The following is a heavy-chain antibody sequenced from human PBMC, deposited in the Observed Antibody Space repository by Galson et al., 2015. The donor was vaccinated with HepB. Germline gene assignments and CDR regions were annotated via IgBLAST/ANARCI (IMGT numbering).Heavy chain of an antibody. CDR1: GFTFSSYA. V-gene: IGHV3-23*01. CDR3: AREGYGGGLGWDEPYFDY. D-gene: IGHD3-16*01. CDR2: ISGSGGST. J-gene: IGHJ4*02. Sequence: SLRLSCAASGFTFSSYAMSWVRQAPGKGLEWVSAISGSGGSTYYADSVKGRFTISRDNSKNTLYLQMNSLRAEDTAVYYCAREGYGGGLGWDEPYFDYWGQGTLVTVSS.